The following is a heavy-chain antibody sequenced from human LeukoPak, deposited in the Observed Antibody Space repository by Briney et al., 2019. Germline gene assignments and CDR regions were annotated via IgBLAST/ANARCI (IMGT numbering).Heavy chain of an antibody. D-gene: IGHD6-13*01. CDR1: GGSISSYY. V-gene: IGHV4-59*01. J-gene: IGHJ6*02. CDR3: ARWVSDGMDV. Sequence: KPSETLSLTCTVSGGSISSYYWNWIRQPPGKGLEWIGYIYYSGSTNYNPSLKSRVTISVDKSKNQFSLTLSSVTAADTAVYYCARWVSDGMDVWGQGTTVTVSS. CDR2: IYYSGST.